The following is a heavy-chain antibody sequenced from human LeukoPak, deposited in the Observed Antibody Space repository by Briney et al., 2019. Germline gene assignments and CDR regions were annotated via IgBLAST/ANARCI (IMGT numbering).Heavy chain of an antibody. CDR1: GATFSSYA. CDR3: ARDLINYYKAFDI. CDR2: IIPIFGTA. Sequence: PEASVKVSRKASGATFSSYAISWVRQAPGQGLEWMGGIIPIFGTANYAQKFQGRVTITADRSTSTAYMELSSLRSEDTAVYYCARDLINYYKAFDIWGQGTMVTVSS. J-gene: IGHJ3*02. D-gene: IGHD3-10*01. V-gene: IGHV1-69*06.